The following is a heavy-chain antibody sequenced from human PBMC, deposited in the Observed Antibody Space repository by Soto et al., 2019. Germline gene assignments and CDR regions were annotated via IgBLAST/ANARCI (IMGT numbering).Heavy chain of an antibody. CDR3: AAEIGDTALLYYGMDV. V-gene: IGHV1-58*02. Sequence: GASVKVSCKASGFTFTSSAMQWVRQARGQRLEWIGWIVVGSGNTNYAQKFQERVTITRDMSTSTAYMELSSLRSEDTAVYYCAAEIGDTALLYYGMDVWGQGTTVTVSS. CDR1: GFTFTSSA. D-gene: IGHD5-18*01. J-gene: IGHJ6*02. CDR2: IVVGSGNT.